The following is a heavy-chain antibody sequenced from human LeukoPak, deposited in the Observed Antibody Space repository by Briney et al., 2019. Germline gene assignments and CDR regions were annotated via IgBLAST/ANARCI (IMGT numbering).Heavy chain of an antibody. CDR3: ARHFASKDYLEY. CDR2: IYNTGST. CDR1: GVSIGGYS. V-gene: IGHV4-59*08. Sequence: SETLSLTCAVSGVSIGGYSWSWIRQSPGKGLEWMGFIYNTGSTKYNPSLESRATMSVDTSKNQFSLNLISLTAADTAVYFCARHFASKDYLEYWGQGILVSVSS. D-gene: IGHD2-15*01. J-gene: IGHJ4*02.